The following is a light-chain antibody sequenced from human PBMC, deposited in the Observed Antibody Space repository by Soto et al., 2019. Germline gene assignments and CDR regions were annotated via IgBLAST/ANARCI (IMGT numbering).Light chain of an antibody. CDR1: QSVSSN. CDR2: GAS. J-gene: IGKJ1*01. CDR3: QQYNDWPT. V-gene: IGKV3-15*01. Sequence: EILLTQSPATPSVSLGERATLSCRASQSVSSNLAWYQLKPGQAPRLLIYGASTRATGIPARLSGSGSGTEFTLTISSLQSEDFAVYDCQQYNDWPTFGQGTKVDIK.